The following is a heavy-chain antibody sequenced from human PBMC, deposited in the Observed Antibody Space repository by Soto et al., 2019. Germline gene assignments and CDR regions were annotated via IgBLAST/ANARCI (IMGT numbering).Heavy chain of an antibody. D-gene: IGHD4-17*01. J-gene: IGHJ4*02. CDR2: IYWDDDK. V-gene: IGHV2-5*02. CDR3: AHRHGAPGYFDY. Sequence: QITLKESGPTLVKPTQTLTLTCTFSGFSLSTNGVGVGWIRQPPGKALEWLALIYWDDDKRFSPSLKSRLTIXKXXSKNQVVLTMTNMDPVDTATYYCAHRHGAPGYFDYWGQGTLVTVSS. CDR1: GFSLSTNGVG.